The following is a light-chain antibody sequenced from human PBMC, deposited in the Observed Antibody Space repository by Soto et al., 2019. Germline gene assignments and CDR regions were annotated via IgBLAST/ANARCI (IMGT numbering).Light chain of an antibody. J-gene: IGKJ5*01. CDR2: DAS. Sequence: IVLTQLPGTLSLSQGERATLSCRASQSVSNDYLAWYQQKPGQAPRLLIYDASSRATGIPDRFSGSGSGTDFTLTISRLEPEDFAVFYCQQYGNSPITFGQGTRLEIK. CDR1: QSVSNDY. CDR3: QQYGNSPIT. V-gene: IGKV3-20*01.